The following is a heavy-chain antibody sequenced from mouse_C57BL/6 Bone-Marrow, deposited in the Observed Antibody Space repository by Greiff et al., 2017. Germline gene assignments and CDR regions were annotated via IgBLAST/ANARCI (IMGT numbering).Heavy chain of an antibody. CDR1: GFTFSSYA. CDR2: ISDGGSYT. J-gene: IGHJ3*01. Sequence: EVKLMESGGGLVKPGGSLKLSCAASGFTFSSYAMSWVRQTPEKRLGWVATISDGGSYTYYPDNVKGRFTISRDNAKNNLYLQMSHLKSEDTAMYYCAREGGLYYGNYGRFAYWGQGTLVTVSA. CDR3: AREGGLYYGNYGRFAY. V-gene: IGHV5-4*01. D-gene: IGHD2-1*01.